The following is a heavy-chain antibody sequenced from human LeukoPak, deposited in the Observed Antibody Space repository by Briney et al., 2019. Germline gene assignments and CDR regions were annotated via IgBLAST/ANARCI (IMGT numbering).Heavy chain of an antibody. CDR2: IYHSGST. D-gene: IGHD4/OR15-4a*01. V-gene: IGHV4-30-2*01. Sequence: PSETLSLTCAVSGGSISSGGYSWSWIRQPPGKGLEWIGYIYHSGSTYYNPSLKSRVTISVDTSKNQFSLKLSSVTAADTAVYYCARDLFAPMVDSDAFDIWGQGTMVTVSS. CDR3: ARDLFAPMVDSDAFDI. CDR1: GGSISSGGYS. J-gene: IGHJ3*02.